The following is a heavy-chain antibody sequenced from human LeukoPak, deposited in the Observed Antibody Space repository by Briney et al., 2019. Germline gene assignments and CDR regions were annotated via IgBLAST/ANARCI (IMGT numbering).Heavy chain of an antibody. Sequence: PSETLSLTCTVSGVSISSYYWSWIRQPPGKGLEWIGYVYYSGSTDYNPSLKSRVTISLDTSKNQFSLKLRSVTAADTAVYYCARPMVRGINDALDIWGQGTMVTVSS. V-gene: IGHV4-59*08. D-gene: IGHD3-10*01. CDR2: VYYSGST. J-gene: IGHJ3*02. CDR1: GVSISSYY. CDR3: ARPMVRGINDALDI.